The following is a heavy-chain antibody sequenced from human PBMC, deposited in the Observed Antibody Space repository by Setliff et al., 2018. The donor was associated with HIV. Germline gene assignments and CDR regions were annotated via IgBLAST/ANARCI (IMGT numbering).Heavy chain of an antibody. Sequence: GGSLRLSCVVSGLTFSNYGFHWVRQAPGKGLEWVAVIWYDGSHKYYADSVQGRFTISRDNAKNSLYLQMNSLRAEDMALYYCVRDKWLVPYTFDIWGQGTMVTVSS. CDR3: VRDKWLVPYTFDI. CDR1: GLTFSNYG. J-gene: IGHJ3*02. CDR2: IWYDGSHK. V-gene: IGHV3-33*01. D-gene: IGHD6-19*01.